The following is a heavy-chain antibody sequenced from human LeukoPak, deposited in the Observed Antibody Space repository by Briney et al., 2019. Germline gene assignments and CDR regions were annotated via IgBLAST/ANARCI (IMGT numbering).Heavy chain of an antibody. D-gene: IGHD3-22*01. CDR3: ARLLDNDISGDPDTFDV. CDR2: VSYTGRT. J-gene: IGHJ3*01. V-gene: IGHV4-59*01. Sequence: ETLSLTCTVSGGSLSGVYSGCIRHPPRERLEWIGYVSYTGRTQYNPSLQSRVTISIDTSKRQFSPKLTSVTSADTAVYSCARLLDNDISGDPDTFDVWGQGTTVIVSS. CDR1: GGSLSGVY.